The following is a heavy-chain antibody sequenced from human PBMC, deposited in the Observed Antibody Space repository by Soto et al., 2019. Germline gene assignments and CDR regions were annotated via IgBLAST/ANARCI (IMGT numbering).Heavy chain of an antibody. D-gene: IGHD6-13*01. J-gene: IGHJ5*02. V-gene: IGHV1-69*01. Sequence: ASLRLCCRASGATLSSYAISWVRHAPGQGLEGLGGIIPMLGTQNYAHKFPGRLTITADESLSTAYMELTSLSFEDTAVYYCARELSRVHGQPLVAGWFDPWGQGTLVTVS. CDR1: GATLSSYA. CDR3: ARELSRVHGQPLVAGWFDP. CDR2: IIPMLGTQ.